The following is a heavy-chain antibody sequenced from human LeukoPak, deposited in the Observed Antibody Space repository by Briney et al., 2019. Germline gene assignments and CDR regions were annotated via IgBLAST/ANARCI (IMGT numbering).Heavy chain of an antibody. CDR2: IWYDGQTK. J-gene: IGHJ4*02. CDR3: AREWGRIAVAGGPGY. D-gene: IGHD6-19*01. Sequence: GGSLRLSCEASGFIFSNYGMHWVRQTPGKGLEWLALIWYDGQTKFYADSVKGRFTISRDNSGNTLFLHMTSLRVEDTAVYYCAREWGRIAVAGGPGYWGQGALVTVSS. V-gene: IGHV3-33*01. CDR1: GFIFSNYG.